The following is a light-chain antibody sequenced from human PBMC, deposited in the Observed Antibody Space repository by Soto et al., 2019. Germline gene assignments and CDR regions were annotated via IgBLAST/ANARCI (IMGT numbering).Light chain of an antibody. CDR1: KLGDKY. CDR2: QDT. J-gene: IGLJ2*01. Sequence: SYELTQPPSVSVSPGQTATITCSGDKLGDKYACWYQQRPGQSPVLVIYQDTKRPSGIPERFSASNSGNTATLTISGTQTLDEADYYCQAWDSSSAGVFGGGTTLTVL. V-gene: IGLV3-1*01. CDR3: QAWDSSSAGV.